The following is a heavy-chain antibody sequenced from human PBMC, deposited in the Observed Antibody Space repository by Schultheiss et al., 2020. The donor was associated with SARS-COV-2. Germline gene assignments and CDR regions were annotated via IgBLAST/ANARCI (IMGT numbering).Heavy chain of an antibody. CDR3: ARVGAGYCSSISCLPSLFDP. J-gene: IGHJ5*02. D-gene: IGHD2-2*01. V-gene: IGHV4-59*01. CDR1: GGSISSYY. CDR2: IYYSGST. Sequence: SETLSLTCTVSGGSISSYYWSWIRQPPGKGLEWIGYIYYSGSTNYNPSLKSRVTISVDTSKNQFSLKLSSVTAADTAVYYCARVGAGYCSSISCLPSLFDPWGQGTLVTVSS.